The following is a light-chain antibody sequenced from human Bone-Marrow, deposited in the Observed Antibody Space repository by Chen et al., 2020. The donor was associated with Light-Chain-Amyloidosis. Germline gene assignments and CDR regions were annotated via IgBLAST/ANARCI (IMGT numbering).Light chain of an antibody. CDR3: SSYTSSSTLV. Sequence: QSALTQPASVSGSPGQSITISCTGTSSDVGAYNYVSWYQQHPGKVPKVMIYDVSNRPSGVSSRFSGSKAGNTASLSISGLQAEGEAHYYCSSYTSSSTLVFGGGTELTVL. CDR1: SSDVGAYNY. CDR2: DVS. J-gene: IGLJ2*01. V-gene: IGLV2-14*03.